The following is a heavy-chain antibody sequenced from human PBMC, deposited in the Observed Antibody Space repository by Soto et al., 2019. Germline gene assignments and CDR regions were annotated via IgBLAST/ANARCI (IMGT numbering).Heavy chain of an antibody. CDR2: IAPSDSYT. CDR1: GYCFTSYW. CDR3: AITHSSSWPREGYLFDP. Sequence: GESMKISCQGSGYCFTSYWICWVREMPGKGQGRVGRIAPSDSYTNSSPSFQDHVTISADKSISTAYRQWSSQVASDTAMYYCAITHSSSWPREGYLFDPLGQGTLVTGSS. J-gene: IGHJ5*02. V-gene: IGHV5-10-1*01. D-gene: IGHD6-13*01.